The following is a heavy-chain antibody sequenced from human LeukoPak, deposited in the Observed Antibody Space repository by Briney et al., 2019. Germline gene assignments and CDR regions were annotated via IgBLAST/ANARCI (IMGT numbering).Heavy chain of an antibody. CDR2: MHHTGST. Sequence: SETLSLTCSVSGYSINSGYHWGWIRQPPGKGLEWIAIMHHTGSTHYNPSLQSRVTISIDTSKNQFSLKLSSVTAADTAVYYCARESDSSGWIDYWGQGTLVTVSS. V-gene: IGHV4-38-2*02. D-gene: IGHD6-19*01. CDR3: ARESDSSGWIDY. J-gene: IGHJ4*02. CDR1: GYSINSGYH.